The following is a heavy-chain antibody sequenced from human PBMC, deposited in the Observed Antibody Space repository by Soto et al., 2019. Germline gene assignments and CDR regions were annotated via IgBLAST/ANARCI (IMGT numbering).Heavy chain of an antibody. CDR2: IIPMLGMS. CDR3: ATNYGSGSTHFDY. J-gene: IGHJ4*02. D-gene: IGHD3-10*01. CDR1: GDTFNFYT. Sequence: QVQLVQSGAEVKKPGSPVRVSCTASGDTFNFYTISWVRQVPGQGREWMGRIIPMLGMSNYAQKFQGRVTIMADKSTSTVYMNLSGLTSEDTAVYYCATNYGSGSTHFDYWGQGTVVTV. V-gene: IGHV1-69*02.